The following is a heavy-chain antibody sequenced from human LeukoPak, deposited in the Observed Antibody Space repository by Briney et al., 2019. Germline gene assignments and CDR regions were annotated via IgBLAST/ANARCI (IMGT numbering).Heavy chain of an antibody. V-gene: IGHV3-66*01. CDR3: AREVYGDYYSNKVSGFDY. D-gene: IGHD4-17*01. J-gene: IGHJ4*02. CDR2: IYSGGST. CDR1: GFTVSSNY. Sequence: GGSLRLSCAASGFTVSSNYMSWVRQAPGKGLEWVSVIYSGGSTYYADSVKGRFTISRDNSKNTLYLQMNSLRAEDTAVYYCAREVYGDYYSNKVSGFDYWGQGTLVTVSS.